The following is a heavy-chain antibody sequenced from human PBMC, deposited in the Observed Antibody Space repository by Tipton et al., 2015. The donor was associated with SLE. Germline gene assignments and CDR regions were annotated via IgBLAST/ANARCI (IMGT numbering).Heavy chain of an antibody. V-gene: IGHV4-59*11. Sequence: TLSLTCTVSGGSISSHYWSWIRQPPGKGLEWIWYVYYSGITNYNPSLKSRVTISVDTSKNQFSLKLSSVTAADTAVYYCTREVYGDLDYWGQGTLVTVSS. CDR3: TREVYGDLDY. D-gene: IGHD4-17*01. J-gene: IGHJ4*02. CDR2: VYYSGIT. CDR1: GGSISSHY.